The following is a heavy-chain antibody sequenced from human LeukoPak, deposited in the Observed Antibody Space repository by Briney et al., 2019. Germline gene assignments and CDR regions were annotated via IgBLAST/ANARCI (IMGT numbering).Heavy chain of an antibody. V-gene: IGHV3-48*03. J-gene: IGHJ4*02. D-gene: IGHD6-19*01. CDR2: ISSSGSTI. CDR1: GFTFSSYK. CDR3: ARDSEGGWLND. Sequence: GGSLRLTCGGSGFTFSSYKMNWVRQAPGKGLEWLSYISSSGSTIYYAASMKGRFTISRDNARNSLYLQMNSLRAEDTGVYYCARDSEGGWLNDWGQGTLVTVSS.